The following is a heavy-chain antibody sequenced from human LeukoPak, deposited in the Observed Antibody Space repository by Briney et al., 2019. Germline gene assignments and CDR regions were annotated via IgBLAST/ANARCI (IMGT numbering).Heavy chain of an antibody. CDR1: GFTFGYYE. Sequence: PGGSLRLSCATSGFTFGYYEMNWVRQAPGKGLEWVSYIKSSGSSIYYADSVKGRFTISRDNAKNSLYLPMNSLRPEDTAIYYCARGGRCSGDNCYATLYDYWGQGTVVTVSS. J-gene: IGHJ4*02. CDR3: ARGGRCSGDNCYATLYDY. V-gene: IGHV3-48*03. D-gene: IGHD2-15*01. CDR2: IKSSGSSI.